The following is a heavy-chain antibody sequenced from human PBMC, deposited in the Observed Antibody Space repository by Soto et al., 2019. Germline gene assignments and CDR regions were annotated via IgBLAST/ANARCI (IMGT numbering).Heavy chain of an antibody. CDR3: AREGTDDYGDYYAFDY. Sequence: QVQLQESGPGLVKPSETLSLTCTVSGGSISSYYWSWIRQPPGKGLEWIGYIYYSGSTNYNPSLKSRVTMSVDASKNQCSLKLSSVTAADMAVYYCAREGTDDYGDYYAFDYWGQGTLVSVSS. D-gene: IGHD4-17*01. CDR1: GGSISSYY. CDR2: IYYSGST. J-gene: IGHJ4*02. V-gene: IGHV4-59*01.